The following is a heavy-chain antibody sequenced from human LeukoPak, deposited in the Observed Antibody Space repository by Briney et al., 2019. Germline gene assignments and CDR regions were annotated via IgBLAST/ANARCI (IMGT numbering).Heavy chain of an antibody. CDR1: GGSISSSSYS. V-gene: IGHV4-39*02. Sequence: SETLSLTCTVSGGSISSSSYSWGWIRQPPGKGLEWIGSIYYSGNTYYNPSLKSRVTISVDTSKNQFSLKLSSVTAADTAVYYCARDSGRYLSLYYYYGMDVWGQGTTVTVSS. D-gene: IGHD1-26*01. CDR3: ARDSGRYLSLYYYYGMDV. CDR2: IYYSGNT. J-gene: IGHJ6*02.